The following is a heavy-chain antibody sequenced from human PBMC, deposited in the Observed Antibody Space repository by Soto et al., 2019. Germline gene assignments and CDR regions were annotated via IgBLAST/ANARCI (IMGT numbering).Heavy chain of an antibody. CDR2: IYYSGST. CDR3: ARADYDILTGYYPPVPNWFDP. CDR1: GGSISSYY. J-gene: IGHJ5*02. D-gene: IGHD3-9*01. V-gene: IGHV4-59*01. Sequence: PSETLSLTCNVSGGSISSYYWSWIRQPPGKGLEWIGYIYYSGSTNYNPSLKSRVTISVDTSKNQFSLKLSSVTAADTAVYYCARADYDILTGYYPPVPNWFDPWGQGTLVTVYS.